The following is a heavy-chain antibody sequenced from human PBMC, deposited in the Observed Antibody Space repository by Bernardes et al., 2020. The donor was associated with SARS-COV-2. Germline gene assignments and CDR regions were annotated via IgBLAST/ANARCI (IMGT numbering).Heavy chain of an antibody. J-gene: IGHJ4*02. Sequence: GGSLRLSCAASGFTFSSYGMSWVRQAPRKGLEWVSVLSGSGDSPFYADAVKGRFTISRDNSKNTLYLQMTSLRVEDTAIYYCANNMGSYKFDNWGQGTLVTVSA. V-gene: IGHV3-23*01. CDR2: LSGSGDSP. CDR1: GFTFSSYG. D-gene: IGHD1-26*01. CDR3: ANNMGSYKFDN.